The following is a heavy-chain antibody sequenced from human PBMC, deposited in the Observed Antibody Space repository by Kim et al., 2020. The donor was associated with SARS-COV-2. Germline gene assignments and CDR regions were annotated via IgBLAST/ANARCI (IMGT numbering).Heavy chain of an antibody. V-gene: IGHV4-39*01. Sequence: SEPLSLTCTVSGGSISSSSYYWGWIRQPPGKGLEWIGSIYYSGSTYYNPSLKSRVTISVETSKNQFSLKLSSVTAADTAVYYCARHAGIAAAGDYWGHGTLVTVSS. J-gene: IGHJ4*01. CDR2: IYYSGST. D-gene: IGHD6-13*01. CDR3: ARHAGIAAAGDY. CDR1: GGSISSSSYY.